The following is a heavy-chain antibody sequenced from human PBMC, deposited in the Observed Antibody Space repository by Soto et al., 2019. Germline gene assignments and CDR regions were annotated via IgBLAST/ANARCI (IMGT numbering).Heavy chain of an antibody. V-gene: IGHV4-30-4*01. J-gene: IGHJ5*02. CDR1: GGSISSGDYY. D-gene: IGHD3-22*01. CDR3: ARVSGNYYDSSGYWFDP. Sequence: PLSLTCTVSGGSISSGDYYWSWIRQPPGKGLEWIGYIYYSGSTYYNPSLKSRVTISVDTSKNQFSLKLSSVTAADTAVYYCARVSGNYYDSSGYWFDPWGQGTLVTVSS. CDR2: IYYSGST.